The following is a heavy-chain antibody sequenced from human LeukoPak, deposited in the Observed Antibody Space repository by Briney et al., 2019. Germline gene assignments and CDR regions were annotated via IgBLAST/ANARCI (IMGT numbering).Heavy chain of an antibody. CDR1: GFTFSSYG. V-gene: IGHV3-30*18. D-gene: IGHD1-26*01. J-gene: IGHJ4*02. Sequence: PGGSLRLSCAASGFTFSSYGMHWVRQAPGKGLEWVAVISYDGSNKYYADSVKGRFTISRDNSRNTLYLQINSLRAEDTAIYYCAKPEASGNFYYTLDYWGQGTLVTVSS. CDR3: AKPEASGNFYYTLDY. CDR2: ISYDGSNK.